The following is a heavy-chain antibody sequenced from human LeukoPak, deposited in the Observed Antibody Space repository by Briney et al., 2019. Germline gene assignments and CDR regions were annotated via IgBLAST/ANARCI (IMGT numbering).Heavy chain of an antibody. D-gene: IGHD1-26*01. CDR3: ARGLRSYRPVYYFDY. Sequence: SETLSLTCAVHGASFSGYYWSWIRQPPGNGLEWIGEINHSGMTNYNPSLKSRATISVDTSKNQFSLKLSSVTAADTAVYYCARGLRSYRPVYYFDYWGQGTLVTVSS. V-gene: IGHV4-34*01. J-gene: IGHJ4*02. CDR1: GASFSGYY. CDR2: INHSGMT.